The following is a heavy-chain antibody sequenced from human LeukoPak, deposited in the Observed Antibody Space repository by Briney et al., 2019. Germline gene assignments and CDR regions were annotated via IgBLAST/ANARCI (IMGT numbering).Heavy chain of an antibody. D-gene: IGHD6-13*01. J-gene: IGHJ3*02. CDR1: GYSFTSYW. Sequence: GESLKISCKGSGYSFTSYWIGWVRQMPGKGLEWMGIIYPGDSDSRYSPSFQGQVTISADKSISTAYLQWSSLKASDTAMYYCARTHVSIAAAGTGDAFDIWGQGTMVTVSS. CDR3: ARTHVSIAAAGTGDAFDI. V-gene: IGHV5-51*01. CDR2: IYPGDSDS.